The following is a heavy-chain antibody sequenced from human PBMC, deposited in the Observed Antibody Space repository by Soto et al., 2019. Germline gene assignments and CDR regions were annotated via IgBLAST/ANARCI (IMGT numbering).Heavy chain of an antibody. CDR2: IRGSGGST. CDR1: GFTFSSYA. Sequence: EVQLLESGGGLVQPGGSLRLSCAASGFTFSSYAMSWVRQAPGKGLEWVSAIRGSGGSTYYADSVKGRFTISRDNSKNTLYLQMNRLRAEDTAVYYCAKASGWFGEFDYWGQGTLVTVSS. V-gene: IGHV3-23*01. D-gene: IGHD3-10*01. CDR3: AKASGWFGEFDY. J-gene: IGHJ4*02.